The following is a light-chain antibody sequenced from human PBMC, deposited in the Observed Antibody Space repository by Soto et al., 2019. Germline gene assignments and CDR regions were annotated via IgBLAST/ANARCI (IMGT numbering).Light chain of an antibody. Sequence: QSALTQPPSVSAAPGQKVTISCSGSSSNIGNNYVSWYQQLPGTAPKLLIYENNKRPSGIPDRFSGSKSGTSATLGITGLQTGDEADYYCGTWDSSLSGGVFGGGT. J-gene: IGLJ2*01. CDR2: ENN. V-gene: IGLV1-51*02. CDR1: SSNIGNNY. CDR3: GTWDSSLSGGV.